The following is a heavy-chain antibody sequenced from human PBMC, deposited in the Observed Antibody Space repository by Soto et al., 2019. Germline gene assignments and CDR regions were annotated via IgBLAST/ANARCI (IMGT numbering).Heavy chain of an antibody. V-gene: IGHV1-18*01. CDR2: ISAYNGNT. J-gene: IGHJ6*02. Sequence: ASVKVSCKAYGYTLTSYGISWVRQATGQGLEWMGWISAYNGNTNDAQKPQSRGTMTTDASTSTACMELRSPRSDDTAVYYCARDDGLMTTVTFYYYYGMDVWGQGTTVTVSS. CDR3: ARDDGLMTTVTFYYYYGMDV. CDR1: GYTLTSYG. D-gene: IGHD4-4*01.